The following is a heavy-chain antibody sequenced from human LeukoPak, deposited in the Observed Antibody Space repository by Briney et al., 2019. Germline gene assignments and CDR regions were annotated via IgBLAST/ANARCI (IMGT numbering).Heavy chain of an antibody. Sequence: GGSLRLSCAASGFTFSSYTMTWVRQAPGKGLEWVSTISTASTAIDYADSVKGRFTISRDNAKSSLYLQMNSLRAEDTAVYYCAREARGYSYGARYDIDYWGQGTLVTVSS. CDR1: GFTFSSYT. D-gene: IGHD5-18*01. CDR3: AREARGYSYGARYDIDY. J-gene: IGHJ4*02. V-gene: IGHV3-48*01. CDR2: ISTASTAI.